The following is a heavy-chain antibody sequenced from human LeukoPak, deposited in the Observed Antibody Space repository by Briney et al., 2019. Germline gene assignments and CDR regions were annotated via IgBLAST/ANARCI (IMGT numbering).Heavy chain of an antibody. CDR1: GGSISSGGYY. CDR3: AKRSGYCSGGSCYSSPGYYFDY. D-gene: IGHD2-15*01. Sequence: LSLTCTVSGGSISSGGYYWNWVRQAPGKGLEWVSYISSSGSTIYYADSVKGRFTIPRDNAKNSLYLQMNSLRAEDTAVYYCAKRSGYCSGGSCYSSPGYYFDYWGQGTLVTVSS. V-gene: IGHV3-11*01. J-gene: IGHJ4*02. CDR2: ISSSGSTI.